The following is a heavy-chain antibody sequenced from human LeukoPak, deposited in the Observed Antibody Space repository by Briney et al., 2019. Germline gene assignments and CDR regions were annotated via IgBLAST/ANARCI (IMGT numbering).Heavy chain of an antibody. CDR1: GFTFSSYW. J-gene: IGHJ4*02. CDR2: IKQDGSVK. V-gene: IGHV3-7*01. Sequence: GGSLRLSCAASGFTFSSYWMSWVRQAPGKGLEWVANIKQDGSVKYYVDSLKGRFTISRDNAKNSLYLQMNSLRAEDTAVYYCARDPRNQQQLDYWGQGTLVTVSS. CDR3: ARDPRNQQQLDY. D-gene: IGHD6-13*01.